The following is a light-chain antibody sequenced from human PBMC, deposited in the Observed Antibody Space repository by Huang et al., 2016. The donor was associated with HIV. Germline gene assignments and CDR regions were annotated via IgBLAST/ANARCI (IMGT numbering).Light chain of an antibody. V-gene: IGKV4-1*01. CDR2: GAS. J-gene: IGKJ1*01. CDR3: HQYYRSPWT. Sequence: DIVMTQSPDSLAVSLGERATINCKSSQTVLYSSNNTNYLAVYQQKPGQPPKLLIYGASTRESGVPDRFSGSGSGTDFTLTISSLQAADVAVYYCHQYYRSPWTFGQGTKVEIK. CDR1: QTVLYSSNNTNY.